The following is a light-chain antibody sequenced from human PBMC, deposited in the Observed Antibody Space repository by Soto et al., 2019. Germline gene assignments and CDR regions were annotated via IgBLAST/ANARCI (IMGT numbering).Light chain of an antibody. V-gene: IGKV3-20*01. CDR1: QSVSSSY. CDR2: GAS. J-gene: IGKJ3*01. Sequence: ESVLTQSPGTLSMSPGERATLSCRASQSVSSSYSAWYQQKPGQAPRLLIYGASRRATGIPDRFSGSGSGTDFTLTTSRLEPEDFAVYFCSPYGSSPFTFGPGTKVDIK. CDR3: SPYGSSPFT.